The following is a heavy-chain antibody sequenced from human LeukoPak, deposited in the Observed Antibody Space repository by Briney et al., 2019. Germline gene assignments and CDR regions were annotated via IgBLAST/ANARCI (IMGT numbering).Heavy chain of an antibody. CDR3: AKARREYYDIFPGDY. J-gene: IGHJ4*02. D-gene: IGHD3-9*01. CDR2: ISADGGST. CDR1: GFNFDAYA. Sequence: HPGGSLRLSCAASGFNFDAYAMHWVRQAPGKGLQWVSLISADGGSTYYADSVKGRFTISRDNSKNTLYLQMNSLRAEDTAVYYCAKARREYYDIFPGDYWGQGTLVTVSS. V-gene: IGHV3-43*02.